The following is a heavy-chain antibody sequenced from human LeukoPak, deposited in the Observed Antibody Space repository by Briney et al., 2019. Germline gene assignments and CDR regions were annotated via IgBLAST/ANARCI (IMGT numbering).Heavy chain of an antibody. CDR1: GGSISSYY. CDR2: IYTSGST. CDR3: ARAYCSGGSCPNFDY. Sequence: SETLSLTCTVSGGSISSYYWSWIRQPAGKGLEWIGRIYTSGSTNYNPSLKSRVTMSVDTSKNQFSLKLNSVTAADTAVYYCARAYCSGGSCPNFDYWGQGTLVTVSS. J-gene: IGHJ4*02. V-gene: IGHV4-4*07. D-gene: IGHD2-15*01.